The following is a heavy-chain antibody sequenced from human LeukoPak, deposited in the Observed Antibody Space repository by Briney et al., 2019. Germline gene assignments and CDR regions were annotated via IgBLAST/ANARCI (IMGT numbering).Heavy chain of an antibody. CDR3: ARQLRFLEWFSETNWFDP. CDR1: GGSLSSGDYY. J-gene: IGHJ5*02. Sequence: SQTLSLTCTVSGGSLSSGDYYWSWIRQPPGTGREWVGYIYYSGSTYYNPSLKSRVTISVDTSKTQFSLKLSSVTAADTAVYYCARQLRFLEWFSETNWFDPWGQGTLVTVSS. V-gene: IGHV4-30-4*08. D-gene: IGHD3-3*01. CDR2: IYYSGST.